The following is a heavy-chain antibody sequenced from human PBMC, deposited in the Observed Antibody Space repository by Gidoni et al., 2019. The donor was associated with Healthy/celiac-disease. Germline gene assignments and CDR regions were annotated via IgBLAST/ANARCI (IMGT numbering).Heavy chain of an antibody. J-gene: IGHJ3*02. V-gene: IGHV3-13*04. CDR1: GFTFSSYD. CDR3: ARAGSWDAFDI. D-gene: IGHD6-13*01. Sequence: EVQLVESGGGLVQPGGSLRLSYAASGFTFSSYDMHWVRHATGKGLEWVSAIGTAGDTYYPGSVKGRFTISRENAKNSLYLQMNSLRAGDTAVYYCARAGSWDAFDIWGQGTMVTVSS. CDR2: IGTAGDT.